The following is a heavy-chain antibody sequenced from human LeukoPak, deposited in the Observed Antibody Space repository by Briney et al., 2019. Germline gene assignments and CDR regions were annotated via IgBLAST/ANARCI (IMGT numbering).Heavy chain of an antibody. V-gene: IGHV4-34*01. Sequence: SETLSLTCAVYGGSFSGYYWSWIRQPPGKGLEWIGEINHSGSTNYNPSLKSRVTISVDTSKNQFSLKLSSVTAADTAVYYCARGRPYYDFWSGYYHGGFDYWGRGTLVTVSS. CDR1: GGSFSGYY. D-gene: IGHD3-3*01. CDR3: ARGRPYYDFWSGYYHGGFDY. CDR2: INHSGST. J-gene: IGHJ4*02.